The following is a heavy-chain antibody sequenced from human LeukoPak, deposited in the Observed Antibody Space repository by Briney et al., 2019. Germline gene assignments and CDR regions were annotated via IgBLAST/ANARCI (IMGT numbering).Heavy chain of an antibody. CDR2: INPNSGGT. J-gene: IGHJ5*02. V-gene: IGHV1-2*06. CDR1: GYTLTAYY. CDR3: ARGYCGGGTCYLVENWLDP. Sequence: ASVKVSCKASGYTLTAYYIYWVRQAPGQGLEWMERINPNSGGTDYAQNFQGRVTMTRDTSISTAYMELSRLRSDDTAVYYCARGYCGGGTCYLVENWLDPWGQGTLVTVSS. D-gene: IGHD2-15*01.